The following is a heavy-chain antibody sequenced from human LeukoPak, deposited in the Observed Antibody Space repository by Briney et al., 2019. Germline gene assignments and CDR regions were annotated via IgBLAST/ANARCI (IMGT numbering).Heavy chain of an antibody. CDR1: GGTFSSYA. D-gene: IGHD3-9*01. V-gene: IGHV1-69*13. CDR2: IIPIFGTA. Sequence: GASVKVSCKXSGGTFSSYAISWVRQAPGQGLERMGGIIPIFGTANYAQKFQGRVTITADESTSTAYMELSSLRSEDTAVYYCARPRDILTGYYDYWGQGTLVTVSS. CDR3: ARPRDILTGYYDY. J-gene: IGHJ4*02.